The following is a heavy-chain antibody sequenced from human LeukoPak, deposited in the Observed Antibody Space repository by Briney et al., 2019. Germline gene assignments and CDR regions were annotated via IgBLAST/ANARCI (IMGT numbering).Heavy chain of an antibody. CDR3: ARERYCSSTSCYNFFGDAFDI. CDR2: ISYDGSNK. Sequence: GGSLRLSCAASGFTFSSYAMHWVRQAPGKGLEWVAVISYDGSNKYYADSVKGRFTISRDNSKNTLYLQMNSLRAEDTAAYYCARERYCSSTSCYNFFGDAFDIWGQGTMVTVSS. V-gene: IGHV3-30-3*01. J-gene: IGHJ3*02. D-gene: IGHD2-2*02. CDR1: GFTFSSYA.